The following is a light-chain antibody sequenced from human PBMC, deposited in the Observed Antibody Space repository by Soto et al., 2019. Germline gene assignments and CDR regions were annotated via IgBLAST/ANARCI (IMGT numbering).Light chain of an antibody. J-gene: IGKJ2*01. Sequence: DIQMTQSPSTLSASVGDRVTITCRASQSITSWLAWYQQKPGKAPKLLIYKASSLESGVPSRFSGSGSGTEFTLTISSLQPADFATYYCQQYKNYSGTFGQGTKLEIK. V-gene: IGKV1-5*03. CDR1: QSITSW. CDR2: KAS. CDR3: QQYKNYSGT.